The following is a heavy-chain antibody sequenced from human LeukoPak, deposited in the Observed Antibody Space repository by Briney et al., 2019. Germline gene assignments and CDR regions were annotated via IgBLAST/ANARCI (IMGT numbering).Heavy chain of an antibody. CDR3: AKPYCSSTSCWDYYYYMDV. D-gene: IGHD2-2*01. J-gene: IGHJ6*03. V-gene: IGHV3-23*01. CDR2: ISGSGGST. Sequence: GGSLRLSCAASGFTFSSYAMSWVRQAPGKGLEWVSAISGSGGSTYYADSVKGRFTISRDNSKNTLYLQMNSLRAEDTAVYYCAKPYCSSTSCWDYYYYMDVWGKGTTVTISS. CDR1: GFTFSSYA.